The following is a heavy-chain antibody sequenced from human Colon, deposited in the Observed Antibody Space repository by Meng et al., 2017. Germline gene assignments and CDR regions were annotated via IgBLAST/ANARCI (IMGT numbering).Heavy chain of an antibody. CDR2: ISTNNGDT. CDR3: ARERQTSGEDY. CDR1: GYTFTNYA. Sequence: VQCWQSGAGVKQAGASVKVSCKASGYTFTNYAIQWVRQAPGQRLEWVGWISTNNGDTRYSQNFQDRVTITRDTSAGTVYMDLNSLRSEDTAIYYCARERQTSGEDYWGQGTLVTVSS. D-gene: IGHD2-15*01. V-gene: IGHV1-3*04. J-gene: IGHJ4*02.